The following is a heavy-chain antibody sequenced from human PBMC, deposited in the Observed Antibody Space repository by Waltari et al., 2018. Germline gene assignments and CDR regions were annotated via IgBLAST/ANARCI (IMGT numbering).Heavy chain of an antibody. CDR3: ARDNDIVVVPAATNFDY. J-gene: IGHJ4*02. CDR1: GYTFTSYA. CDR2: INAGNVNT. Sequence: QVQLVQSGAEVKKPGASVKVSCKASGYTFTSYAMHWVRQAPGQRLEWMGWINAGNVNTKYSQKFQGRVTITRDTSASTAYMELSSLRSEDTAVYYCARDNDIVVVPAATNFDYWGQGTLVTVSS. D-gene: IGHD2-2*01. V-gene: IGHV1-3*01.